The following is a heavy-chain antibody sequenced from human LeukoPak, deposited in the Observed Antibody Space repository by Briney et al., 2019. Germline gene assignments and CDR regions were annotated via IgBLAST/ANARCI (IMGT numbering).Heavy chain of an antibody. CDR2: ISYDGSNK. CDR1: GFTFSSYG. CDR3: AKASYDSSGYYFDY. J-gene: IGHJ4*02. V-gene: IGHV3-30*18. D-gene: IGHD3-22*01. Sequence: PGGSLRLSCAASGFTFSSYGMHWVRQAPGKGLEWVAVISYDGSNKYYADSVKGRFTISRDNSKSTLYLQMNSLRAEDTAVYYCAKASYDSSGYYFDYWGQGTLVTVSS.